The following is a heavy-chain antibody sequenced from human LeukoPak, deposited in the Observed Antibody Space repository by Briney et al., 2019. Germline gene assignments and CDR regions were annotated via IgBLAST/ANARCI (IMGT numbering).Heavy chain of an antibody. V-gene: IGHV3-48*02. CDR3: ARDKDALGALGY. CDR1: GFTFSSYN. D-gene: IGHD3-16*01. Sequence: GGSLRLSCAASGFTFSSYNMNWVRQAPGKGLEWVSYISSSSRTINYADSVKGRFTISRDNAKNSLYLQIISLREEDTAVYYCARDKDALGALGYWGQGTLVTVSS. J-gene: IGHJ4*02. CDR2: ISSSSRTI.